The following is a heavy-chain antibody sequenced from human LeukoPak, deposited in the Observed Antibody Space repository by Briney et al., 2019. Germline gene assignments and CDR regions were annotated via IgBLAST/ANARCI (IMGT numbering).Heavy chain of an antibody. J-gene: IGHJ4*02. CDR1: GFTFSNYA. Sequence: GGSLRLSCAASGFTFSNYAMGWVRQAPGKGLEWVSAISVAGTGTYYADSVRGRFTISRDNSKSAFYLQMNSLRAEDTAVYYCAKGPGGFWDYWGQETLVTVSS. CDR2: ISVAGTGT. V-gene: IGHV3-23*01. CDR3: AKGPGGFWDY. D-gene: IGHD3-3*01.